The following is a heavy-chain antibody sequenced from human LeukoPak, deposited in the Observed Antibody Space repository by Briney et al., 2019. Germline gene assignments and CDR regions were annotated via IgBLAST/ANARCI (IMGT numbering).Heavy chain of an antibody. CDR1: GGSINYYY. CDR3: TRDSSPGPQYL. J-gene: IGHJ2*01. CDR2: IHYSGST. D-gene: IGHD6-19*01. Sequence: SETLSLTCTVSGGSINYYYWNWIRQSPGKGLEWIGYIHYSGSTNYNPSLESRVTISIDTSKTQFSLKLTSVTAADTAMYYCTRDSSPGPQYLWGRGVLVTVSS. V-gene: IGHV4-59*01.